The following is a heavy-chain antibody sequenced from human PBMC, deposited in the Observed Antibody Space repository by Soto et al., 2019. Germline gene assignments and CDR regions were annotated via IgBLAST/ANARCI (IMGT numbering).Heavy chain of an antibody. CDR1: GGSINNNGYY. Sequence: QERLQEPGPGLVKPSQTLSLTCTVSGGSINNNGYYWSWIRQLPVKGLEWIGYIFYSGSTHFNPTLKDRVTISLDTSKNQFSLKLSSVTAADTAVYYCARDSGYCSGSDCYDAFDVWGQGTMVIVSS. CDR2: IFYSGST. D-gene: IGHD2-15*01. CDR3: ARDSGYCSGSDCYDAFDV. J-gene: IGHJ3*01. V-gene: IGHV4-31*03.